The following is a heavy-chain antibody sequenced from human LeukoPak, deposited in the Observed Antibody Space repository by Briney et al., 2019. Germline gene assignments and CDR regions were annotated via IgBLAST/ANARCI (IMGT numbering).Heavy chain of an antibody. CDR3: AKGDFYGSGRDYYYYMDV. V-gene: IGHV3-23*01. CDR2: ISGSGGRT. D-gene: IGHD3-10*01. J-gene: IGHJ6*03. Sequence: GGTLRLSCAASGFTFSRYGMSWVRQAPGKGLEWVSAISGSGGRTYYADSVKGRFTISRDDSKNTLYLQMNSLRAEDTAVYNCAKGDFYGSGRDYYYYMDVWGKGTTVTISS. CDR1: GFTFSRYG.